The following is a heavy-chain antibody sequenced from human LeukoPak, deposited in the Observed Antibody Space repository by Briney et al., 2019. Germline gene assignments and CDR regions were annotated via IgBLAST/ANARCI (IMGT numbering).Heavy chain of an antibody. J-gene: IGHJ4*02. CDR1: GFTFSSYS. CDR3: AKSIYSSSWGYFDY. D-gene: IGHD6-13*01. Sequence: GGSLRLSCAASGFTFSSYSMNWVRQAPGKGLEWVSAISGSGGSTYYADSVKGRFTISRDNSKNTLYLQMNSLRAEDTAVYYCAKSIYSSSWGYFDYWGQGTLVTVSS. V-gene: IGHV3-23*01. CDR2: ISGSGGST.